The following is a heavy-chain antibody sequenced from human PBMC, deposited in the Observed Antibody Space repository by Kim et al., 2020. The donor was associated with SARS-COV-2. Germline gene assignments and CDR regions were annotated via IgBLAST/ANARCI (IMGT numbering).Heavy chain of an antibody. CDR1: GFTFDDYA. V-gene: IGHV3-9*01. Sequence: GGSLRLSCAASGFTFDDYAMHWVRQAPGKGLEWVSGISWNSGSIGYADSVKGRFTISRDNAKNSLYLQMNRLRAEDTALYYCAKDISSACQAQYYFDYWGQGTLVTVSS. CDR2: ISWNSGSI. D-gene: IGHD6-19*01. CDR3: AKDISSACQAQYYFDY. J-gene: IGHJ4*02.